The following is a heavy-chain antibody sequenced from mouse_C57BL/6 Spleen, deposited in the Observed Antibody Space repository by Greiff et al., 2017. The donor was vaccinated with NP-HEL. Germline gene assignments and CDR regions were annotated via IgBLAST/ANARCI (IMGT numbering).Heavy chain of an antibody. Sequence: QVQLQQPGAELVRPGTSVKLSCKASGYTFTSYWMHWVKQRPGQGLEWIGVIDPSDSYTNYNQKFKGKATLSVDTSSSTAYMQLSSLTSEDSAVYYCARGYGSSYGGYWGQGTTLTVSS. J-gene: IGHJ2*01. CDR2: IDPSDSYT. CDR1: GYTFTSYW. V-gene: IGHV1-59*01. D-gene: IGHD1-1*01. CDR3: ARGYGSSYGGY.